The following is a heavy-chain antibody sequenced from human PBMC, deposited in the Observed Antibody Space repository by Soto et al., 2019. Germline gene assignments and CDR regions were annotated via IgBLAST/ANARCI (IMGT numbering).Heavy chain of an antibody. D-gene: IGHD3-22*01. CDR3: ARGRGGYYYDSSGYSWAC. CDR1: GYTFTGYY. Sequence: ASVKVSCKASGYTFTGYYMHWVRQAPGQGLEWMGWINPNSGGTNYAQKFQGRVTMTRDTSISTAYMELSRLRSDDTAVYYCARGRGGYYYDSSGYSWACWGRGTLVTVS. J-gene: IGHJ4*02. CDR2: INPNSGGT. V-gene: IGHV1-2*02.